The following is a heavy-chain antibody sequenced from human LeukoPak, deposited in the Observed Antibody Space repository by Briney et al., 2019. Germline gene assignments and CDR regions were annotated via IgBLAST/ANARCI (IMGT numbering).Heavy chain of an antibody. Sequence: GGSLRLSCAASGFTFSSYAMSWVRQAPGKGLEWVSAISGSGGSTYYADSVKGRFTISRNNSKNTLYLQMNSLRAEDTAVYYCAKDRSSGWYFDYWGQGTLVTVSS. CDR2: ISGSGGST. J-gene: IGHJ4*02. CDR1: GFTFSSYA. CDR3: AKDRSSGWYFDY. D-gene: IGHD6-19*01. V-gene: IGHV3-23*01.